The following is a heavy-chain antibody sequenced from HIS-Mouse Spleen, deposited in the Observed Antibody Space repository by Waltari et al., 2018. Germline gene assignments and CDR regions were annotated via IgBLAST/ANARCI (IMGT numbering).Heavy chain of an antibody. CDR3: ARILGVRLVGIRSYYFDY. D-gene: IGHD3-16*01. CDR1: GFSLSNARMG. Sequence: QVTLKESGPVLVKPTDTLTLTCTVSGFSLSNARMGKSWTRQPPGKALEWLAHIFSNDEKSYSTSLKSRLTISKDTSKSQVVLTMTNMDPVDTATYYCARILGVRLVGIRSYYFDYWGQGTLVTVSS. J-gene: IGHJ4*02. CDR2: IFSNDEK. V-gene: IGHV2-26*01.